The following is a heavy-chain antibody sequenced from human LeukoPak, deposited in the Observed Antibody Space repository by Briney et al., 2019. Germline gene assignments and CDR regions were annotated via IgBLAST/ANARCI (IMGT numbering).Heavy chain of an antibody. J-gene: IGHJ4*02. CDR1: GFIFSSYS. CDR2: ISTTGSTI. Sequence: GGSLRLSCAASGFIFSSYSMNWVRQAPGKGLEWVSYISTTGSTIYYADSVKGRFTISRDNAKNSLYLQMNSLRDEDTAVYYCARDRSSSGYYPFDYWGQGTLVTVSS. D-gene: IGHD3-22*01. V-gene: IGHV3-48*02. CDR3: ARDRSSSGYYPFDY.